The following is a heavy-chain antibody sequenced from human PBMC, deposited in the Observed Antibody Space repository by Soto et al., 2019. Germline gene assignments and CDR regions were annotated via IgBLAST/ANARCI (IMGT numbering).Heavy chain of an antibody. CDR3: ARGLASGDY. D-gene: IGHD6-6*01. J-gene: IGHJ4*02. CDR2: VNPNGGST. Sequence: QVQLVQSGAEVKEPGASVKISCKGSGYTFTNFYIHWVRQAPGQGLEWMGIVNPNGGSTNYAQNFKGRITICTDTSTSTVYMDLSSLRSEDTAVYYCARGLASGDYWGQGTLVTVSS. V-gene: IGHV1-46*01. CDR1: GYTFTNFY.